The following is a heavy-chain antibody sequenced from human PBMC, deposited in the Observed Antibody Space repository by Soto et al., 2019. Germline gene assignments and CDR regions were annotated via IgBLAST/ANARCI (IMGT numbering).Heavy chain of an antibody. D-gene: IGHD6-19*01. V-gene: IGHV3-30*18. Sequence: GGSLRLSCAASGFTFSSYGMHWVRQAPGKGLEWVAVISYDGSNKYYADSVKGRFTISRDNSKNTLYLQMNSLRAEDTAVYYCAKVLHYSSGWYVNYYYYGMDVWGQGTTVTVSS. CDR1: GFTFSSYG. CDR2: ISYDGSNK. CDR3: AKVLHYSSGWYVNYYYYGMDV. J-gene: IGHJ6*02.